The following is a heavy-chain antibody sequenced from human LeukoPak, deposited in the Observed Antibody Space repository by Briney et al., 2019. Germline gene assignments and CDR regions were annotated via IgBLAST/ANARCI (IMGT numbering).Heavy chain of an antibody. CDR2: ISWNSGSI. J-gene: IGHJ6*02. V-gene: IGHV3-9*01. CDR3: AKDMGAAAGTFSPRNYYYYYGMDV. Sequence: GRSLRLSCAASGFTFDDYAMHWARQAPGKGLEWVSGISWNSGSIGYADSVKGRFTISRDNAKNSLYLQMNSLRAEDTALYYCAKDMGAAAGTFSPRNYYYYYGMDVWGQGTTVTVSS. D-gene: IGHD6-13*01. CDR1: GFTFDDYA.